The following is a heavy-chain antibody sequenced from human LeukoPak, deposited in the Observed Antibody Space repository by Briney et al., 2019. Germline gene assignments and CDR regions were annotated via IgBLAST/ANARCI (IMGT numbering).Heavy chain of an antibody. CDR1: GFTFSSYG. CDR3: AKGLDYYGSGSAFDY. J-gene: IGHJ4*02. V-gene: IGHV3-30*02. Sequence: PGGSLRLSCAASGFTFSSYGMHWVRQAPGKGLEWVAFIRYDGSNKYYADSVKGRFTISRDNSKNTLYLQMNSLRAEDTAVYYCAKGLDYYGSGSAFDYWGQGTLVTVSS. D-gene: IGHD3-10*01. CDR2: IRYDGSNK.